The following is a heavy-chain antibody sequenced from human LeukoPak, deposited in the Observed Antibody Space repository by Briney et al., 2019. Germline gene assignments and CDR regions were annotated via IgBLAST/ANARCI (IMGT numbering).Heavy chain of an antibody. Sequence: GRSLRLSCAASGFTFSSYAMHWVRQAPGKGLEWVAVISHDGSKNHYADSVKGRFTISRDNSKNTLYLQMNSLRPEDTAMYYCAKDLVHLVPPGANEDYWGQGSLVTVSS. J-gene: IGHJ4*02. CDR1: GFTFSSYA. CDR3: AKDLVHLVPPGANEDY. CDR2: ISHDGSKN. V-gene: IGHV3-30*04. D-gene: IGHD2-2*01.